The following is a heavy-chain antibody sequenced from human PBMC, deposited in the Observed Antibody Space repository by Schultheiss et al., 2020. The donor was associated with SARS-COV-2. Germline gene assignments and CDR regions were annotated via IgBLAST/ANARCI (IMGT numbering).Heavy chain of an antibody. CDR3: AKDRRRAFYSSDFDY. V-gene: IGHV3-30*07. Sequence: GGSLRLSCAASGFTFSSYAMSWVRQAPGKGLEWVAVISYDGSNKYYADSVKGRFTISRDNSKNTLYLQMNSLRAEDTAVYYCAKDRRRAFYSSDFDYWGQGTLVTVSS. CDR1: GFTFSSYA. CDR2: ISYDGSNK. J-gene: IGHJ4*02. D-gene: IGHD6-19*01.